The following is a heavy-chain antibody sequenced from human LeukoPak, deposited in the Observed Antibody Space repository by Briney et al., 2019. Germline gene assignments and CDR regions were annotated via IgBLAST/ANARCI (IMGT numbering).Heavy chain of an antibody. D-gene: IGHD2-2*01. CDR2: ISGSGGST. Sequence: QPGGSLRLSCTASGFSFSTHAMSWVRQAPGKGLEWVSAISGSGGSTYYADSVKGRFTISRDNSKNTLYLQMNSLRAEDTAVYYCAKRESIVVVPAAFDYWGQGTLVTVSS. V-gene: IGHV3-23*01. CDR1: GFSFSTHA. J-gene: IGHJ4*02. CDR3: AKRESIVVVPAAFDY.